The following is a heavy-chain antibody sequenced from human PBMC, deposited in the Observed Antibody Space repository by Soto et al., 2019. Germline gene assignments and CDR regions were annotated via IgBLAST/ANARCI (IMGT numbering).Heavy chain of an antibody. CDR2: IYSGGGT. V-gene: IGHV3-66*01. J-gene: IGHJ4*02. Sequence: VRLVQSGGGLVQPGGSLRLSCAASLFIVSDNYMSWVRQAPGKGLEWVSLIYSGGGTDYAESVKGRFTISRDNSKNTLYLQMNSQKAEDTGIYYCATRMTTAPYWGQGTVVTVSS. D-gene: IGHD1-1*01. CDR3: ATRMTTAPY. CDR1: LFIVSDNY.